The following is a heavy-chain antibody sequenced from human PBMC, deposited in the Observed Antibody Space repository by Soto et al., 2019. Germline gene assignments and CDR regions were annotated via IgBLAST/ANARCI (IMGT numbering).Heavy chain of an antibody. CDR2: ISSSSSTI. V-gene: IGHV3-48*02. J-gene: IGHJ5*02. Sequence: PGGSLRLSWAASGFTFSSYSMNWVRQAPGKGLEWVSYISSSSSTIYYADSVKGRFTISRDNAKNSLYLQMNSLRDEDTAVYYCARDYGPNYYDSISPMPFRFDPWGQGTLVTVSS. D-gene: IGHD3-22*01. CDR3: ARDYGPNYYDSISPMPFRFDP. CDR1: GFTFSSYS.